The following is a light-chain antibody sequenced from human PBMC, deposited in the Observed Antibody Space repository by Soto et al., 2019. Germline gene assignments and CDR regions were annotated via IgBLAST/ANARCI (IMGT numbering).Light chain of an antibody. CDR3: CSYTRTSNHYF. Sequence: PGQSITISCTGTSSDIGGYDYVSWYQQRPGKAPKLMIYEVRYRPSGVSNRFSGSKSGNTASLTISGLQAEDEAVYYCCSYTRTSNHYFFGSGTKVTVL. CDR1: SSDIGGYDY. J-gene: IGLJ1*01. V-gene: IGLV2-14*01. CDR2: EVR.